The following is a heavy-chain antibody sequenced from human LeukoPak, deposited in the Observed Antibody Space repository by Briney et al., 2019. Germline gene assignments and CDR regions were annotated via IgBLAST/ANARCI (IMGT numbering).Heavy chain of an antibody. CDR3: ARSSRLSIVGATTPFAY. CDR2: ISAYNGNT. J-gene: IGHJ4*02. CDR1: GYTFTSYG. V-gene: IGHV1-18*01. Sequence: GSVKVSCKASGYTFTSYGISGVRQAPGQGVERMGWISAYNGNTNYAQKLQGRVTMTTDTTTSTAYMEMRRLRAEDRGVYYCARSSRLSIVGATTPFAYWGQATLVTLSS. D-gene: IGHD1-26*01.